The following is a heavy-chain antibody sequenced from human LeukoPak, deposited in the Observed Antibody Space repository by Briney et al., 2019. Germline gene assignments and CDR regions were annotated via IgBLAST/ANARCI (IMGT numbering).Heavy chain of an antibody. CDR1: GFTFSSYG. V-gene: IGHV3-33*06. Sequence: GGSLRLSCAASGFTFSSYGMHWVRQAPGKGLEWVAVIWYDGSNKYYADSVKGRFTISRDNSKNTLYLQMNSLRAEDTAVYYCAKDLNPYSYHNWFDPWGQGTLVTVSS. J-gene: IGHJ5*02. CDR3: AKDLNPYSYHNWFDP. D-gene: IGHD5-18*01. CDR2: IWYDGSNK.